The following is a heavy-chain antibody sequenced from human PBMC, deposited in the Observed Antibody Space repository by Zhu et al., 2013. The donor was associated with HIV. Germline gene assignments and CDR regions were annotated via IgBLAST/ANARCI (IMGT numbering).Heavy chain of an antibody. Sequence: QVQLVQSGAEVKKPGASVKVSCKASGYTFISYAVHWVRQAPGQRLEWMGWINAGNGNTKYSQKFQGRVTITRDTSASTAYMELSSLRSEDTAVYYCARAQEGGTTRGLDSFDIWGQGDNGHRLF. D-gene: IGHD1-26*01. CDR2: INAGNGNT. CDR1: GYTFISYA. CDR3: ARAQEGGTTRGLDSFDI. V-gene: IGHV1-3*01. J-gene: IGHJ3*02.